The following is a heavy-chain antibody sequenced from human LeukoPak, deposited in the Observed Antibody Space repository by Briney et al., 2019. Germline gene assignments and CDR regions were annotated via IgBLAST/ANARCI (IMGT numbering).Heavy chain of an antibody. V-gene: IGHV4-34*01. J-gene: IGHJ6*02. CDR3: ARGDPNYYYYYGMDV. CDR1: GGSFSGYY. Sequence: SETLSLTCAVYGGSFSGYYWSWIRQPPGKGLGWIGEINHSGSTNYNPSLKSRVTISVDTSKNQFSLKLSSVTAADTAVYYCARGDPNYYYYYGMDVWGQGTTVTVSS. CDR2: INHSGST.